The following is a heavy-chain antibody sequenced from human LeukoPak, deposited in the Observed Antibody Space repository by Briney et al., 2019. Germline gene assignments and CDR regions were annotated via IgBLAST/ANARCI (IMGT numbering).Heavy chain of an antibody. CDR2: IIPIFGTA. D-gene: IGHD6-19*01. CDR3: AREGYSSGWRYFDY. V-gene: IGHV1-69*06. Sequence: GASVKVSCKASGGTFSSYAISWVRQAPGQGLEWMGGIIPIFGTANYAQKFQGRVTITADKSTSTACMELSSLRSEDTAVYYCAREGYSSGWRYFDYWGQGTLVTVSS. J-gene: IGHJ4*02. CDR1: GGTFSSYA.